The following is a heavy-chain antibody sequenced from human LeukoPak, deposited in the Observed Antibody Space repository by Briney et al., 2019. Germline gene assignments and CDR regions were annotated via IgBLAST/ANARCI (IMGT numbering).Heavy chain of an antibody. CDR1: GFIFSSYA. Sequence: AGGSLRLSCAASGFIFSSYAMSWVRQAPGKGLEWVSAISGSGGSTYHADSVKGRFTISRDNSKNTRYLQMNSLRAEDTAVYYCAKRQYQLPYFDYWGQGTLVTVSS. CDR2: ISGSGGST. J-gene: IGHJ4*02. CDR3: AKRQYQLPYFDY. D-gene: IGHD2-2*01. V-gene: IGHV3-23*01.